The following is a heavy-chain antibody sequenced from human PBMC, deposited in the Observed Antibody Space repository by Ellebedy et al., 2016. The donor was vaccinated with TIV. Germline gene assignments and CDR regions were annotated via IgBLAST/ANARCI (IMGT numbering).Heavy chain of an antibody. Sequence: MPSETLSLTCGVYGGSFSGYYWNWIRQPPGKGLAWIGEINHSGSTNYNPSLKTRVTISVDTSKNQFSLKLSSVTAADTAVYYCARRRPRPYNWFDPWGQGTLVTVSS. V-gene: IGHV4-34*01. CDR1: GGSFSGYY. J-gene: IGHJ5*02. CDR3: ARRRPRPYNWFDP. CDR2: INHSGST. D-gene: IGHD6-6*01.